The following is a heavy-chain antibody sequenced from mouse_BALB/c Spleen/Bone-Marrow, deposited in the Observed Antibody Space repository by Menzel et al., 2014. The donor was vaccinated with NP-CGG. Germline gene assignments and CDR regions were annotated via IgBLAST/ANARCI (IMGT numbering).Heavy chain of an antibody. V-gene: IGHV14-3*02. CDR1: GFNIKDTY. CDR3: ASYRLGTYFDY. D-gene: IGHD2-14*01. J-gene: IGHJ2*01. CDR2: IDPANGNT. Sequence: EVMLVESGAELVKPGASVKLSCTASGFNIKDTYIHWVKQRPEQGLEWIGRIDPANGNTKYDPKFQGKATITADTSSSAAYLYLSRLTSEDTAVYYCASYRLGTYFDYWGQGTTLTVS.